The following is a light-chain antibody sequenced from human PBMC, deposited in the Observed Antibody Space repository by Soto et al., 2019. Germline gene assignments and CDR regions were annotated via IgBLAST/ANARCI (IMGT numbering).Light chain of an antibody. CDR3: AAWDDSLNGVI. CDR2: YDD. CDR1: SSNIGNNV. Sequence: QSVLTQPPSVSEAPRQRVTISCSGSSSNIGNNVVNWYQQLPGKAPKLLIYYDDLLASGVSDRFAGSKSGTSASLAISGLQSEDEGDYYCAAWDDSLNGVIFGGGTKVTVL. V-gene: IGLV1-36*01. J-gene: IGLJ2*01.